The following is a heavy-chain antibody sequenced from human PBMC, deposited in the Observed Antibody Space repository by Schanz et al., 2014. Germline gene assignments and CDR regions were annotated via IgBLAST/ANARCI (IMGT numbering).Heavy chain of an antibody. Sequence: EVQLVESGGGLVKPGGSLRLSCAASGFTFSDYYMSWVRQAPGKGLEWVSIIYTDGSTYYADSVRDRFTISRDNSKNMLYLQINNLRAEDTAVYYCARGTDTAMEHRPFDYWGQGTLVTVSA. V-gene: IGHV3-66*01. D-gene: IGHD5-18*01. CDR2: IYTDGST. CDR1: GFTFSDYY. CDR3: ARGTDTAMEHRPFDY. J-gene: IGHJ4*02.